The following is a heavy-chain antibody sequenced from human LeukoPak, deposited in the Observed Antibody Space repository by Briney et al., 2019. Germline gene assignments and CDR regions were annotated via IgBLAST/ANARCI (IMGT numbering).Heavy chain of an antibody. CDR3: ARGSGAGLRKTIYPYDI. V-gene: IGHV1-2*02. Sequence: ASVKVSCKASGYSFTGYYMHWVRQAPGQGLEWMGWINPNSGGTNYAQKFQGRVTMTRDTSISTAYMELSRLRSDDTAVYYCARGSGAGLRKTIYPYDIWGQGTMVTVSS. D-gene: IGHD2-15*01. CDR1: GYSFTGYY. CDR2: INPNSGGT. J-gene: IGHJ3*02.